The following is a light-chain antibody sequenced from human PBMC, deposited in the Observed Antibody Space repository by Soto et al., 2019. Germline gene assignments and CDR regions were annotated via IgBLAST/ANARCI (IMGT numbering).Light chain of an antibody. V-gene: IGLV2-23*01. CDR3: CSYAGSSTYV. J-gene: IGLJ1*01. CDR1: SSDVGSYNL. CDR2: EGS. Sequence: QSALTQPASVSGSPGQSITISCTGTSSDVGSYNLVSWYQQHPGKAPKLMLYEGSKRPSGFSNRFSGSKSGSTASLTISGLQAEYESDYYCCSYAGSSTYVFGTGTKVTVL.